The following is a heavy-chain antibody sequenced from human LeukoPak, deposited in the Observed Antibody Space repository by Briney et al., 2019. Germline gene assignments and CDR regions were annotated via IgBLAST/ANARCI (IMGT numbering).Heavy chain of an antibody. J-gene: IGHJ4*02. V-gene: IGHV3-9*01. CDR1: GFTFGDYA. Sequence: GRSLRLSCAASGFTFGDYAMHWVRQAPGKGLEWVSGINWNSGSIGYADSVKGRFTISRDNAKNSLYLQMNSLRAEDTALYYCAKDIGSSGYYYPDYWGQGTLVTVSS. CDR2: INWNSGSI. CDR3: AKDIGSSGYYYPDY. D-gene: IGHD3-22*01.